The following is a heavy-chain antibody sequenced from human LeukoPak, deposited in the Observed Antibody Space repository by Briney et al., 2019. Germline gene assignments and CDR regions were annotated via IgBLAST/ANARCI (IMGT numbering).Heavy chain of an antibody. CDR2: INPNSGGT. V-gene: IGHV1-2*06. J-gene: IGHJ6*02. CDR3: AAHGSGSYAHYGMDV. CDR1: GYTFTGYY. D-gene: IGHD3-10*01. Sequence: ASVTVSCTASGYTFTGYYMHWVRQAPGQGLEWMGRINPNSGGTNYAQKFQGRVTMTWDTSISTAYMELSRLRSDDTAVYYCAAHGSGSYAHYGMDVWGQGTTVTVSS.